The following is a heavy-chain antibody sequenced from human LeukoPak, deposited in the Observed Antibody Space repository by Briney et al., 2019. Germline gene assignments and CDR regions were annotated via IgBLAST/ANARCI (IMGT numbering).Heavy chain of an antibody. CDR1: GFTFNSYW. CDR2: IKQDGSEK. Sequence: PGGSLRLSCAASGFTFNSYWMSWVRQAPGKGLEWVANIKQDGSEKYYVDSVKGRFTISRDNAKNSLYLQMNSLRAEDTAVYYCAREEVGATDYWGQGTLVTVSS. CDR3: AREEVGATDY. V-gene: IGHV3-7*01. J-gene: IGHJ4*02. D-gene: IGHD1-26*01.